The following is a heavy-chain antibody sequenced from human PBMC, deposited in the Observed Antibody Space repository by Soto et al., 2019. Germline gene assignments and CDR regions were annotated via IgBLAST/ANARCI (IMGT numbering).Heavy chain of an antibody. CDR1: GFSLSTSGMC. J-gene: IGHJ6*02. CDR2: IDWDDDK. CDR3: ARIPPRYYDFWSGYSDYYYGMDV. Sequence: SGPTLVNPTQTLTLTCTFSGFSLSTSGMCVSWIRQPPGKALEWLALIDWDDDKYHSTSLKTRLTISKDTSKNQVVLTMTNMDPVDTATYYCARIPPRYYDFWSGYSDYYYGMDVWGQGTTVTVSS. V-gene: IGHV2-70*01. D-gene: IGHD3-3*01.